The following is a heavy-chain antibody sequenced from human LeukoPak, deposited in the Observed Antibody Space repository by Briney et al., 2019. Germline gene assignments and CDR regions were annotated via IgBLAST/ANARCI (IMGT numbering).Heavy chain of an antibody. CDR3: ARASAPRVRYYYYYGMDV. CDR1: GGTFSSYA. Sequence: ASVEVSCKASGGTFSSYAISWVRQATGRGLEWMGWISAYNGNTNYAQKLQGRVTMTTDTSTSTAYMELRSLRSDDTAVYYCARASAPRVRYYYYYGMDVWGQGTTVTVSS. CDR2: ISAYNGNT. V-gene: IGHV1-18*01. D-gene: IGHD1-26*01. J-gene: IGHJ6*02.